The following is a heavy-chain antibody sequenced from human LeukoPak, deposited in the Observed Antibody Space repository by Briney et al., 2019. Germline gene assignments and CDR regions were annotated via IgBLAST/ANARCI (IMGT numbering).Heavy chain of an antibody. CDR3: ARAAAARGYCYYMDV. V-gene: IGHV3-64*01. Sequence: GSLRLSCAASGFTFTSYPMHWVRQAPGKGLEYVSAISSNGGSTYYAHSVKGRFTISRDNSKNTLYLQMGSLRAEDIAVYYCARAAAARGYCYYMDVWGKGTTVTVSS. J-gene: IGHJ6*03. D-gene: IGHD6-25*01. CDR2: ISSNGGST. CDR1: GFTFTSYP.